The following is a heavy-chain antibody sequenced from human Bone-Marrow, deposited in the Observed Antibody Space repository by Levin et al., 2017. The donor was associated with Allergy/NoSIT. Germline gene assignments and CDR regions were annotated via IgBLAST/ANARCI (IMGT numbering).Heavy chain of an antibody. Sequence: GESLKISCKASGYTFTGYYMHWVRQAPGQGLEWMGRINPNSGGTNYAQKFQGRVTMTRDTSISTAYMELSRLRSDDTAVYYCAISSSWYYSFDYWGQGTLVTVSS. CDR3: AISSSWYYSFDY. D-gene: IGHD6-13*01. CDR1: GYTFTGYY. CDR2: INPNSGGT. V-gene: IGHV1-2*06. J-gene: IGHJ4*02.